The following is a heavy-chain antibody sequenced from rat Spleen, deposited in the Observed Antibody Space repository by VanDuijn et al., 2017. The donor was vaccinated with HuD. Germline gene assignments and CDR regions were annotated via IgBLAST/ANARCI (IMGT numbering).Heavy chain of an antibody. CDR1: GFTFSDYY. CDR3: TRHFSPADYYSTFPVLY. D-gene: IGHD1-2*01. CDR2: INYDGSST. Sequence: EVQLVESDGGLVQPGRSLKLSCAASGFTFSDYYMAWVRQAPTKGLEWVATINYDGSSTYYRDSVKGRFTISRDNAKSTLYLQMDSLRSEDTATYYCTRHFSPADYYSTFPVLYWGQGTLVTVSS. J-gene: IGHJ3*01. V-gene: IGHV5-29*01.